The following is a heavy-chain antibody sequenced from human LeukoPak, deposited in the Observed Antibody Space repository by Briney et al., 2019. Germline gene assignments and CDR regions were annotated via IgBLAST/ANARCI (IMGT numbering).Heavy chain of an antibody. J-gene: IGHJ5*02. CDR3: ARGYSSSWYFNWFDP. Sequence: SETLSLTCTVSGFSISSGYFWGWIRQPPGKGLEWIGSIYHSGTTYYNPSLKSRVTISVDTSKNQFSLKLTSVTAADTAVYYCARGYSSSWYFNWFDPWGQGTLVTVSS. CDR1: GFSISSGYF. D-gene: IGHD6-13*01. V-gene: IGHV4-38-2*02. CDR2: IYHSGTT.